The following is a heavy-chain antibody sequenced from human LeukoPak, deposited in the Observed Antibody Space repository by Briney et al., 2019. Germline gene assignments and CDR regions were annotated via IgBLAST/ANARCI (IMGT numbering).Heavy chain of an antibody. CDR3: ASHHPKYYYDSSGYWEYFQH. CDR1: GYSFTSYW. J-gene: IGHJ1*01. CDR2: IYPGDSDT. D-gene: IGHD3-22*01. Sequence: GESLKISCKGSGYSFTSYWIGWARQMPGKGLEWMGIIYPGDSDTRYSPSFQGQVTVSADKSISTAYLQWSSLKASDTAMYYCASHHPKYYYDSSGYWEYFQHWGQGTLVTVSS. V-gene: IGHV5-51*01.